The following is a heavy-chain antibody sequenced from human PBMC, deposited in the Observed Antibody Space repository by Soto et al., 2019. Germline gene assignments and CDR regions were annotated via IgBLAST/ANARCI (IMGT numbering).Heavy chain of an antibody. CDR1: GFTFSTYA. CDR2: ISAGGGKT. CDR3: AKGRYYDSCGYGDC. V-gene: IGHV3-23*01. D-gene: IGHD3-22*01. J-gene: IGHJ4*02. Sequence: EVQLLESGGGLVQPGGSLRLSCAASGFTFSTYAMGWARQAPGKGLEWVSSISAGGGKTYYADSVKGRFTISRDNSKNTLYLQMSSLRAEDTAIYYCAKGRYYDSCGYGDCWGQGTLVTVSS.